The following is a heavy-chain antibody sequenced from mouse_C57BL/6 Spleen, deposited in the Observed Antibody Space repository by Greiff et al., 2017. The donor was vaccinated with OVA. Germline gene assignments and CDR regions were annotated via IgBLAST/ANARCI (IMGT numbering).Heavy chain of an antibody. CDR1: GYTFTSYW. V-gene: IGHV1-53*01. CDR3: ASSNRVVDWYLDV. Sequence: QVQLQQPGTELVKPGASVKLSCKASGYTFTSYWMHWVKQRPGQGLEWIGNINPSNGGTNYNEKFKSKATLTVDKSSSTAYMQLSSLTSEDSAVYYGASSNRVVDWYLDVWGKGTTVTVSS. D-gene: IGHD4-1*01. J-gene: IGHJ1*03. CDR2: INPSNGGT.